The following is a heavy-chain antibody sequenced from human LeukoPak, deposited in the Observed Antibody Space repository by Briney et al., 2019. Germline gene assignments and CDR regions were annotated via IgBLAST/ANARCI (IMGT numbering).Heavy chain of an antibody. CDR3: ARVWGPYGGYAFDI. CDR1: GGSISSYH. V-gene: IGHV4-59*01. CDR2: IYYSGST. J-gene: IGHJ3*02. D-gene: IGHD4-23*01. Sequence: PSETLSLTCTVSGGSISSYHWSWIRQPPGKGLEWIGYIYYSGSTNYNPSLKSRVTISVDTSKNQFSLKLSSVTAADTAVYYCARVWGPYGGYAFDIWGQGTMVTVSS.